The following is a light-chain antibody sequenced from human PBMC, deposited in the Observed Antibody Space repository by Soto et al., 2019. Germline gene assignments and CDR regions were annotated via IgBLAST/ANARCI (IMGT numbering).Light chain of an antibody. CDR1: SSDVGGYNY. Sequence: QSALTQPASVSGSPGQSITISCTGTSSDVGGYNYVSWYQQHPGKAPKLMIYDVSNRPSGVSNRFSGSKSGNTASLTSSGLQAEDEADYYCSSYTSSSTPLFGGGTQLTVL. J-gene: IGLJ3*02. CDR3: SSYTSSSTPL. V-gene: IGLV2-14*01. CDR2: DVS.